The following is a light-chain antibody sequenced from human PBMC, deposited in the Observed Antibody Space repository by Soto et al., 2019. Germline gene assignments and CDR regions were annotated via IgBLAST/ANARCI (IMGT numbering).Light chain of an antibody. Sequence: ETVLTQSPATLSLSPGERATLSCRASQSVSTHLAWYQRKPGQAPRLLIYDASNRATGIPARFTGSGSGTDFTLTISSLEPEDFAVYYCQQRSDWPLTFGGGTKVDIK. CDR3: QQRSDWPLT. CDR2: DAS. CDR1: QSVSTH. J-gene: IGKJ4*01. V-gene: IGKV3-11*01.